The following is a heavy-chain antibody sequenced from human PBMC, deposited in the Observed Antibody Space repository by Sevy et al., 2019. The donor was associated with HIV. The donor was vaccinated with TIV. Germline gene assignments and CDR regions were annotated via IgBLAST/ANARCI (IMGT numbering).Heavy chain of an antibody. CDR2: IYYSGST. D-gene: IGHD3-10*01. CDR3: RVTISVDTPKNRFSCRLGSVTAAEPAVYYCASHDKYLTGPRFLEWFTWFDP. J-gene: IGHJ5*02. CDR1: GGSISSSSYY. Sequence: SETLSLTCTVSGGSISSSSYYWGWIRQPPGKGLEWIGSIYYSGSTYYNPSLKSRVTISVDTSKNQFSLKLGSVTPPQPPSPKGRVTISVDTPKNRFSCRLGSVTAAEPAVYYCASHDKYLTGPRFLEWFTWFDPWGQGTLVTVSS. V-gene: IGHV4-39*01.